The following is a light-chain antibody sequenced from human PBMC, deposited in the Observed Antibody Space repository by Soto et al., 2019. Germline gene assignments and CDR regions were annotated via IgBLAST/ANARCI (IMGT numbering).Light chain of an antibody. CDR1: SSDVGGYNY. V-gene: IGLV2-11*01. Sequence: QSALTQPRSVSGSPTQSVTIPCTGTSSDVGGYNYVSWYQQHPGKAPKLMIYDVYNRPSGVPDRFSGSKSGNAASLSISGLQAEDEAGYYCCSYAGRSTRVFGTRTKVTVL. CDR3: CSYAGRSTRV. CDR2: DVY. J-gene: IGLJ1*01.